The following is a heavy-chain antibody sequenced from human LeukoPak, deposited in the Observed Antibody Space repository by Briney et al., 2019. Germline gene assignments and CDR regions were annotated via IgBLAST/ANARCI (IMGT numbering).Heavy chain of an antibody. CDR3: ARSSQQWLVEDY. D-gene: IGHD6-19*01. Sequence: QTSETLSLTCTVSGGSISSYYWSWIRQPPGKGVEWIGHIYYSGSTNYNPSLKSRLTISLDTSQNQLSLKLSAVTPANPALFCCARSSQQWLVEDYWGQGTLVTVSS. CDR1: GGSISSYY. J-gene: IGHJ4*02. CDR2: IYYSGST. V-gene: IGHV4-59*01.